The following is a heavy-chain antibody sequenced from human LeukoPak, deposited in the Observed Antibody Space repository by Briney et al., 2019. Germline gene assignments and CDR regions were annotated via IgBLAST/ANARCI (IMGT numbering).Heavy chain of an antibody. Sequence: GGSLRLSCAASGFTFSSYGMHWVRQAPGKGLEWVAVISYDGSNKYYADSVKGRFTISRDNSKNTLYLQMNSLRAEDTAVYYCAKIPGFGSADYYYYGMDVWGQGTTVTVSS. D-gene: IGHD3-10*01. CDR1: GFTFSSYG. CDR2: ISYDGSNK. CDR3: AKIPGFGSADYYYYGMDV. V-gene: IGHV3-30*18. J-gene: IGHJ6*02.